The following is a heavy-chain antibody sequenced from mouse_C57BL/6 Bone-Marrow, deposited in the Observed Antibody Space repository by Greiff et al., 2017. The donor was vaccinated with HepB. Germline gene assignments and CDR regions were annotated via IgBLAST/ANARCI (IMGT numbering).Heavy chain of an antibody. CDR1: GFNIKDDY. CDR3: TTAGPFAY. V-gene: IGHV14-4*01. CDR2: IDPENGDT. J-gene: IGHJ3*01. Sequence: EVKLQQSGAELVRPGASVKLSCTASGFNIKDDYMHWVKQRPEQGLEWIGWIDPENGDTEYASKFQGKATITADTSSNTAYLQLSSLTSEDTVVYYCTTAGPFAYWGQGTLVTVSA.